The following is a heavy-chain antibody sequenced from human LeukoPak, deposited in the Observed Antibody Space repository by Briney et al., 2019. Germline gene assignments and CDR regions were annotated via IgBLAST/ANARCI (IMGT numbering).Heavy chain of an antibody. CDR2: ISAYSGNT. CDR1: GYTFTSYG. D-gene: IGHD4-17*01. J-gene: IGHJ6*02. Sequence: ASVKVSCKASGYTFTSYGISWVRQAPGQGLEWMGWISAYSGNTNYAQRYQGRVTMTTDTSTSTAYMELRSLRSDDTAVYYCARPYYGDENYYYYGMDVWGQGTTVTVSS. CDR3: ARPYYGDENYYYYGMDV. V-gene: IGHV1-18*01.